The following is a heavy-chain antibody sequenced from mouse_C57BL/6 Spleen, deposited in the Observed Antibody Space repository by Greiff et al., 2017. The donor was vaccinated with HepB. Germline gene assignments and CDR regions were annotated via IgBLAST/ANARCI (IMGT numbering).Heavy chain of an antibody. J-gene: IGHJ3*01. D-gene: IGHD2-3*01. CDR2: ISDGGSYT. CDR3: AREDGYYGGFAY. CDR1: GFTFSSYA. Sequence: EVKLMESGGGLVKPGGSLKLSCAASGFTFSSYAMSWVRQTPEKRLEWVATISDGGSYTYYPDNVKGRFTISRDNAKNNLYLQMSHLTSEDTAMYYCAREDGYYGGFAYWGQGTLVTVSA. V-gene: IGHV5-4*01.